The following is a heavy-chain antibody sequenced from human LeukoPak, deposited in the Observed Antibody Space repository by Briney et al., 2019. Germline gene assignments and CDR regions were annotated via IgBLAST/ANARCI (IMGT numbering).Heavy chain of an antibody. CDR2: INPNCGNT. D-gene: IGHD3-3*01. V-gene: IGHV1-8*01. J-gene: IGHJ6*03. Sequence: ASVKVSCKASGYTFTSYYINWVRQATGQGLEWMGWINPNCGNTSYAQKFQGRVTMTRNTSISTAYMELSSLRSEETAVYYCPRGPPPGRITIFGVVLIPVALYYYMDVWSKGTTVTVSS. CDR3: PRGPPPGRITIFGVVLIPVALYYYMDV. CDR1: GYTFTSYY.